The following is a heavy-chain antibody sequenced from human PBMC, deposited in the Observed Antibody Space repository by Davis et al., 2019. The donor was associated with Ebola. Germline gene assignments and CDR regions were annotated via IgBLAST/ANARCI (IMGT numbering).Heavy chain of an antibody. D-gene: IGHD1-1*01. J-gene: IGHJ3*02. CDR2: ISGSGGST. Sequence: GESLKISCAASGFTFSSYSMNWVRQAPGKGLEWVSAISGSGGSTYYADSVKGRFTISRDNSKNTLYLQMNSLRAEDTAVYYCAKLKHNWNAFDIWGQGTMVTVSS. CDR1: GFTFSSYS. CDR3: AKLKHNWNAFDI. V-gene: IGHV3-23*01.